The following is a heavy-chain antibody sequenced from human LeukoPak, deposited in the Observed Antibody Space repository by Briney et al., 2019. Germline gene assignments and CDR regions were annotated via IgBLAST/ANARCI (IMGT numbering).Heavy chain of an antibody. CDR2: INPNSGGT. Sequence: ASVKVSCKASGYTFTGYYMHWVRQAPGQGLEWMGWINPNSGGTNYAQKFQGWVTMTGDTSISTAYMELSRLRSDDTAVYYCARAGVRFGEPFDPWGQGTLVTVSS. CDR3: ARAGVRFGEPFDP. D-gene: IGHD3-10*01. V-gene: IGHV1-2*04. CDR1: GYTFTGYY. J-gene: IGHJ5*02.